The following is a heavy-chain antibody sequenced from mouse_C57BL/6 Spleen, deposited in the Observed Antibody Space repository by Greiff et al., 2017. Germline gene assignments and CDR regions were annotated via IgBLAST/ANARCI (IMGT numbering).Heavy chain of an antibody. CDR1: GFTFSDYG. CDR3: AREDWYFDV. CDR2: ISSGSSTI. Sequence: DVKLQESGGGLVKPGGSLKLSCAASGFTFSDYGMHWVRQAPEKGLEWVAYISSGSSTIYYADTVKGRFTISRDNAKNTLFLQMTSLRSEDTAMYYCAREDWYFDVWGTGTTVTVSS. V-gene: IGHV5-17*01. J-gene: IGHJ1*03.